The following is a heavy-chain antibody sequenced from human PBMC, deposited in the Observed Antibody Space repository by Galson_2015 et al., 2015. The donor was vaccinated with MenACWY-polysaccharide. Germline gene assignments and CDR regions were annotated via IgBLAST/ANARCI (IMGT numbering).Heavy chain of an antibody. CDR3: AKDSTDFWSVAGRFDH. CDR2: IRSSGTNT. CDR1: GFTFTSYA. J-gene: IGHJ5*02. Sequence: SLRLSCAASGFTFTSYAMSWVRQAPGKGLEWVSAIRSSGTNTCYADSVKGRFTISGDNSKNTLYLQMNSLRAEDTAVYYCAKDSTDFWSVAGRFDHWGQGTLVTVSS. V-gene: IGHV3-23*01. D-gene: IGHD3-3*01.